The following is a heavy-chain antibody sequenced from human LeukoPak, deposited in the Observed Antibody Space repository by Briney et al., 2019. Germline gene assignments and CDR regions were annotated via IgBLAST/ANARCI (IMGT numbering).Heavy chain of an antibody. J-gene: IGHJ6*02. D-gene: IGHD6-13*01. CDR1: GYTFTSYG. V-gene: IGHV1-18*01. CDR2: ISAYNGNT. Sequence: ASVKVSCKASGYTFTSYGISWVRQAPGQGLEWMGWISAYNGNTNYAQKLQGRVTMTTDTSTSTAYMELSSLRSEDTAVYYCARANSSSWFGGIRNYYYYGMDVWGQGTTVTVSS. CDR3: ARANSSSWFGGIRNYYYYGMDV.